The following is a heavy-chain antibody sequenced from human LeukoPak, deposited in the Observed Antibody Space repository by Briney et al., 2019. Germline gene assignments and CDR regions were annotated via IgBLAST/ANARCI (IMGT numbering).Heavy chain of an antibody. D-gene: IGHD3-16*02. V-gene: IGHV3-23*01. J-gene: IGHJ4*02. CDR2: ISGSVGST. Sequence: GGSLRLSCAASGFTFSSYTMRLVRQAPGKGLEWVSAISGSVGSTYYADSVKGRFTIARDNSKNTLYLKMNSLRAEDTAVYYCAKPHRYTSDLDYWGQGTLVTVSS. CDR1: GFTFSSYT. CDR3: AKPHRYTSDLDY.